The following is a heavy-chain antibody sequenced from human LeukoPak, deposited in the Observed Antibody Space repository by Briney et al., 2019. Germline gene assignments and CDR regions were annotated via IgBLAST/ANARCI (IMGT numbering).Heavy chain of an antibody. CDR2: IAPNSGGT. J-gene: IGHJ4*02. D-gene: IGHD6-6*01. V-gene: IGHV1-2*02. CDR1: GYTFTGYY. CDR3: AREYSSSSGRLYDY. Sequence: ASVKVSCKASGYTFTGYYMHWVRQAPGQGLEGMGWIAPNSGGTNYAQKFQGRFTMTRDTSINTAYMELSRLTSDDTAVYYCAREYSSSSGRLYDYWGRGTLVTVSS.